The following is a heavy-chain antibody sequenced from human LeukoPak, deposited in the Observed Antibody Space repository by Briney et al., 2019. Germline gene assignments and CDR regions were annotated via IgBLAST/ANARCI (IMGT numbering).Heavy chain of an antibody. V-gene: IGHV3-53*01. J-gene: IGHJ4*02. CDR2: YSGGTT. Sequence: YSGGTTSYADSVKGRFTISRDNAKNTLYLQMNSLRAEDTAVYYCAKRDNSGWYYFDFWGQGTLVTVSS. D-gene: IGHD6-19*01. CDR3: AKRDNSGWYYFDF.